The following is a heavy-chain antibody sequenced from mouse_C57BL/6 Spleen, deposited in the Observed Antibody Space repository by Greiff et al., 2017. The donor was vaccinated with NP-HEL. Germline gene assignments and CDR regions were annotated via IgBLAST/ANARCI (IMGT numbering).Heavy chain of an antibody. D-gene: IGHD4-1*01. CDR2: ISDGGSYT. Sequence: DVMLVESGGGLVKPGGSLKLSCAASGFTFSSYAMSWVRQTPAKRLEWVATISDGGSYTYYPDNVKGRFTISRDNAKNNLYLQMSHLKSEDTAMYYCARDLTGTFAYWGQGTLVTVSA. V-gene: IGHV5-4*01. CDR1: GFTFSSYA. CDR3: ARDLTGTFAY. J-gene: IGHJ3*01.